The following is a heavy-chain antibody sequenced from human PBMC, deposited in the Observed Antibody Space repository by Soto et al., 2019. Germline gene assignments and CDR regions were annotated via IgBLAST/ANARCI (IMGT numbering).Heavy chain of an antibody. J-gene: IGHJ4*02. CDR1: GITFRSHA. D-gene: IGHD3-16*01. CDR2: ISGSGADT. V-gene: IGHV3-23*01. Sequence: EVQLLESGGGLVQPGGSLRLSCAVSGITFRSHALSWVRQAPGKGLEWVSGISGSGADTHYADSVKGRFTISRDNSKNTLSLQMSSLRADDTAVYYCAKEYGVGTRMITSYFDNWGRGTLVAVSS. CDR3: AKEYGVGTRMITSYFDN.